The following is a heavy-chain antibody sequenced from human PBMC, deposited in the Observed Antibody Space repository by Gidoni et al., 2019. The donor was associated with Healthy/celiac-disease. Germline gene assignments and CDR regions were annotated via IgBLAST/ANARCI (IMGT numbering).Heavy chain of an antibody. Sequence: EVQLVQSGAEVKKPGESLKISCKGSGYSFTRYWIGWVRQMPGKGLEWMGIISPGDSDTRYSPSFQGQVTISADKSISTAYLQWSSLKASDTAMYYCARHKLDLYDSSGYMDAFDIWGQGTMVTVSS. CDR2: ISPGDSDT. V-gene: IGHV5-51*01. J-gene: IGHJ3*02. CDR1: GYSFTRYW. D-gene: IGHD3-22*01. CDR3: ARHKLDLYDSSGYMDAFDI.